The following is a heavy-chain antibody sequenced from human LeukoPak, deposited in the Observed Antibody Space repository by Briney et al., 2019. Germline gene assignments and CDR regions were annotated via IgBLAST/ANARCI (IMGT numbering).Heavy chain of an antibody. Sequence: PSETLSLTCTVSGGSISSHFWSWIRQPPGKGLEWIGNIYNSGTTNYNTSLKIGVTISVDTSKNQLSLQLTSVTAADTAVYYCTKATQWLAFGYWGRGTLVTVCS. D-gene: IGHD6-19*01. CDR3: TKATQWLAFGY. J-gene: IGHJ4*02. CDR2: IYNSGTT. CDR1: GGSISSHF. V-gene: IGHV4-59*11.